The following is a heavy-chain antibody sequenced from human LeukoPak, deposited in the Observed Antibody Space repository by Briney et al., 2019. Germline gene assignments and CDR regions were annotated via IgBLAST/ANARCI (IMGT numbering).Heavy chain of an antibody. D-gene: IGHD4-17*01. CDR3: ARGSYGDSPYYFDY. CDR2: IHHTGST. CDR1: GGSISSSGYS. J-gene: IGHJ4*02. V-gene: IGHV4-30-2*01. Sequence: QPSETLSLTCAVSGGSISSSGYSWSWIRQPPGKGLEWIGYIHHTGSTYYNPSLKSRVTISVDTSKNQFSLKLSSVTAADTAVYYCARGSYGDSPYYFDYWGQGTLVTVSS.